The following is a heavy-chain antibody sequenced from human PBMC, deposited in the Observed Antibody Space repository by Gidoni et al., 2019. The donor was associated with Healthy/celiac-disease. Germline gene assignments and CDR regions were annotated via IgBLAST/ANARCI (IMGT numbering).Heavy chain of an antibody. CDR2: ISGTSSSI. CDR1: GFTFSSYT. V-gene: IGHV3-21*01. CDR3: ARVVYSEMPTPVDY. D-gene: IGHD2-21*01. J-gene: IGHJ4*02. Sequence: EVQLVESGGGLVKPGGSLRLSCAASGFTFSSYTMNWVRQAPGKGLEWVSSISGTSSSIYYADSVKGRFTISRDNAKNSLYLQMNSLRAEDTAVYYCARVVYSEMPTPVDYWGQGTLVTVSS.